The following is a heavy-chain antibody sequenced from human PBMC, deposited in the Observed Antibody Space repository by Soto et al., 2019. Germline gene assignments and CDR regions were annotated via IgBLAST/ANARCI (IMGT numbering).Heavy chain of an antibody. CDR2: ISYDGSNK. Sequence: QVQLVESGGGVVQPGRSLRLSCAASGFTFSSYAMHWVRQAPGKGLEWVAVISYDGSNKYYADSVKGRFTISRDNSKNTLYLQMNSLRAEDTAVYYCARDIRDGYNYYDYYGMDVWGQGTTVTVSS. CDR3: ARDIRDGYNYYDYYGMDV. CDR1: GFTFSSYA. V-gene: IGHV3-30-3*01. D-gene: IGHD5-12*01. J-gene: IGHJ6*02.